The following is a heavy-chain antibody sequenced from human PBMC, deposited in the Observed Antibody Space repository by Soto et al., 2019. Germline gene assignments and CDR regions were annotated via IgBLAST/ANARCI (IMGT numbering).Heavy chain of an antibody. V-gene: IGHV3-11*06. J-gene: IGHJ4*02. CDR2: ISSSSSYT. Sequence: GGSLRLSCAASGFTFSDYYMSWIRQAPGKGLEWVSYISSSSSYTNYADSVKGRFTISRDNAKNSLYLQMNSLRAGDTAVYYCARVRGSDYGDYDYFDYWGQGTLVTVSS. D-gene: IGHD4-17*01. CDR3: ARVRGSDYGDYDYFDY. CDR1: GFTFSDYY.